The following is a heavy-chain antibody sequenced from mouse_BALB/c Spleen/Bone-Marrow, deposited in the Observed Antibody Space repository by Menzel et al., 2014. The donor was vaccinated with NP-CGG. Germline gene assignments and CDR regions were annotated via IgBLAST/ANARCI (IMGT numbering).Heavy chain of an antibody. V-gene: IGHV1-80*01. CDR3: AKMRAHRYDGAFDY. CDR2: IYPGDGDT. J-gene: IGHJ2*01. CDR1: GYAFSSYW. Sequence: VQLQQSGAELVRPGSSVRISCKASGYAFSSYWMNWVKQRPGQGLEWIGQIYPGDGDTNYNGKFEGKATLTADKSSSTAYMPLSILTTEVSAVYFGAKMRAHRYDGAFDYWGQGTTLTVSS. D-gene: IGHD2-14*01.